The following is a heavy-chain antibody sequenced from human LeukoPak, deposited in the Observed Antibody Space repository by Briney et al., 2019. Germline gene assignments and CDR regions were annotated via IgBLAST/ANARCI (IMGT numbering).Heavy chain of an antibody. J-gene: IGHJ6*03. CDR3: ARDGYYDFWSGYRLYMDV. CDR2: ISAYNGNT. CDR1: GYTFTSYG. Sequence: GASVKVSCKASGYTFTSYGISWVRQAPGQGLEWMGWISAYNGNTNYAQKLQGRVTMTTDTSTSTAYMELRSLRSDDTAVYYCARDGYYDFWSGYRLYMDVWGKGTTVTVSS. D-gene: IGHD3-3*01. V-gene: IGHV1-18*01.